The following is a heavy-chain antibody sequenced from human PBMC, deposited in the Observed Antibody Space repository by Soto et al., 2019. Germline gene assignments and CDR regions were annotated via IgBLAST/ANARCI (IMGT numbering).Heavy chain of an antibody. J-gene: IGHJ3*02. CDR1: GGSISSGGYY. V-gene: IGHV4-31*03. Sequence: SETLSLTCTVSGGSISSGGYYWSWIRQHPGKGLEWIGYIYYSGSTYYNPSLKSRVTISVDTSKNQFSLKLSSVTAADTAVYYCARPRVTMVRGVPTYAFDIWGQGTMVTVSS. D-gene: IGHD3-10*01. CDR3: ARPRVTMVRGVPTYAFDI. CDR2: IYYSGST.